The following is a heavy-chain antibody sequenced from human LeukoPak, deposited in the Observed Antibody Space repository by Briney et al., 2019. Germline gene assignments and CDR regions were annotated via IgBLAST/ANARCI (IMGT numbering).Heavy chain of an antibody. V-gene: IGHV1-2*02. Sequence: RRASVKVSCKASGYTFTGYYMHWVRQAPGQGLEWMGWINPNSGGTNYAQKFQGRVTMTRDTSISTAYMELSRLRSDDTAVYYCARDLYLWFGESTGPYYYYMDVWGKGTTVTISS. J-gene: IGHJ6*03. CDR1: GYTFTGYY. CDR3: ARDLYLWFGESTGPYYYYMDV. D-gene: IGHD3-10*01. CDR2: INPNSGGT.